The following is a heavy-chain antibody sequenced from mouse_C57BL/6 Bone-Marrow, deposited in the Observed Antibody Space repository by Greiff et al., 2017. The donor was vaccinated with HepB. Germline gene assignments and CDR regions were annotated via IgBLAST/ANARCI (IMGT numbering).Heavy chain of an antibody. D-gene: IGHD1-1*01. Sequence: VQLKESGGGLVKPGGSLKLSCAASGFTFSDYGMHWVRQAPEKGLEWVAYISSGSSTIYYADTVKGRFTISRDNAKNTLFLQMTSLRSEDTAMYYCARKDHYYGSSWDWYFDVWGTGTTVTVSS. J-gene: IGHJ1*03. CDR3: ARKDHYYGSSWDWYFDV. CDR2: ISSGSSTI. CDR1: GFTFSDYG. V-gene: IGHV5-17*01.